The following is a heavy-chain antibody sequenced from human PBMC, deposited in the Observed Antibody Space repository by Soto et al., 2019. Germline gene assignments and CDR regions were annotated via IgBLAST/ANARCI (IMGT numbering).Heavy chain of an antibody. CDR2: IIPIFGTA. J-gene: IGHJ6*02. CDR3: ERVGYDFWSGYYIGVLNGSYYYYGMDV. CDR1: GGTFSSYA. D-gene: IGHD3-3*01. V-gene: IGHV1-69*13. Sequence: ASVKVSCKASGGTFSSYAISWVRQAPGQGLEWMGGIIPIFGTANYAQKFQGRGTITRNESTGTAYMELSSLRSEDTDAQYCERVGYDFWSGYYIGVLNGSYYYYGMDVWGQGTTVTVSS.